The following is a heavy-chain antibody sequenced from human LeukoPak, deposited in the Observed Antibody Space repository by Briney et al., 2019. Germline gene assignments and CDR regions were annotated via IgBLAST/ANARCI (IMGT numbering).Heavy chain of an antibody. CDR2: IYYSGST. CDR3: ARDAGGSGRHYYYGMDV. D-gene: IGHD3-10*01. V-gene: IGHV4-59*01. CDR1: AGSISSYY. J-gene: IGHJ6*02. Sequence: SETLSPTCTVSAGSISSYYWSWIRQPPGDGLEWNGYIYYSGSTNYNPSLKRQVTISVDGSKNQFSLKLSSVTAADTAVYYCARDAGGSGRHYYYGMDVWGQGTTVTVSS.